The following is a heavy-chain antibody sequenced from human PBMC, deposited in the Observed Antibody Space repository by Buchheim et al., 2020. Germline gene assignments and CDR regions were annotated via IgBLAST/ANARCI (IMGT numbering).Heavy chain of an antibody. CDR2: INPSGGST. CDR1: GYTFTSYY. Sequence: QVQLVQSGAEVKKPGASVKVSCKASGYTFTSYYMHWVRQAPGQGLEWMGIINPSGGSTSYAQKFQGRVTMTRDTSTSTVYMELSSLRSEDTAVYYCAKSITIFGVVIYGMDVWGQGTT. V-gene: IGHV1-46*01. J-gene: IGHJ6*02. CDR3: AKSITIFGVVIYGMDV. D-gene: IGHD3-3*01.